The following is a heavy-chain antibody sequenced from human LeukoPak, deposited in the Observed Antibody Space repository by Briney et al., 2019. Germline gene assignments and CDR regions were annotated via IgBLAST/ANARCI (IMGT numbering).Heavy chain of an antibody. CDR1: GFTFSSYS. V-gene: IGHV3-21*01. Sequence: PGGSLRLSCAASGFTFSSYSMNWVRQAPGKGLEWVSSISSSSSYIYYADSVKGRFTISRDNAKNSLYLQMNSLRAEDTAVYYCARGGSGSYYNYYYYMDVWGKGTTVTVSS. CDR3: ARGGSGSYYNYYYYMDV. CDR2: ISSSSSYI. J-gene: IGHJ6*03. D-gene: IGHD3-10*01.